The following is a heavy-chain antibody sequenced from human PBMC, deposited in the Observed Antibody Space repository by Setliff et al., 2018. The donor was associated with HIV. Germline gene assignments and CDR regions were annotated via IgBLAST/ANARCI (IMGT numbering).Heavy chain of an antibody. CDR3: ARTSTTTGTTLNWFDP. CDR2: IKRDGSEK. J-gene: IGHJ5*02. V-gene: IGHV3-7*01. D-gene: IGHD1-1*01. CDR1: GFTFSSHW. Sequence: GGSLRLSCAASGFTFSSHWMSWIRQAPGKGLEWVASIKRDGSEKYFVDSVKGRFTISRDNAKDSMFLQMNSLRVEDTAVYYCARTSTTTGTTLNWFDPWGQGTLVTVSS.